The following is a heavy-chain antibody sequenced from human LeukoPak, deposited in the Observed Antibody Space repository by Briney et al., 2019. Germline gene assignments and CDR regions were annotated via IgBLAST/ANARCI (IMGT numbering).Heavy chain of an antibody. D-gene: IGHD6-13*01. CDR1: GGSISSYY. Sequence: SETLSLTCTVSGGSISSYYWSWIRQPPGKGLEWVGYIYYSGSTNYNPSLKSRVTISVDSSKNQFSLKLSSLTAADTAVYSCASPKGGGAAAGIAGDWFDPWGQGTLVTVSS. J-gene: IGHJ5*02. V-gene: IGHV4-59*08. CDR2: IYYSGST. CDR3: ASPKGGGAAAGIAGDWFDP.